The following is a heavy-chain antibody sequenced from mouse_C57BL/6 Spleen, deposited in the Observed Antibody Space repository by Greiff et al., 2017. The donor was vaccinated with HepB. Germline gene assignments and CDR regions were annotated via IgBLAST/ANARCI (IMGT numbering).Heavy chain of an antibody. CDR2: IWRGGST. CDR3: AKNGRGIDGYYFFDY. D-gene: IGHD2-3*01. Sequence: VQLQESGPGLVQPSQSLSITCTVSGFSLTSYGVHWVRQSPGKGLEWLGVIWRGGSTDYNAAFMSRLSITKDNSKSQVFFKMNSLQADDTAIYYCAKNGRGIDGYYFFDYWGQGTTLTVSS. J-gene: IGHJ2*01. CDR1: GFSLTSYG. V-gene: IGHV2-5*01.